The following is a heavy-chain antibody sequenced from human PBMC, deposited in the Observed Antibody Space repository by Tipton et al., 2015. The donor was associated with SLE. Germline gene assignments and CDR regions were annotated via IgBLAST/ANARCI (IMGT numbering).Heavy chain of an antibody. J-gene: IGHJ6*03. CDR2: ISSISRYM. CDR1: EFTFGHYS. Sequence: SLRLSCAASEFTFGHYSMSWIRQAPGKGLEWVSSISSISRYMYYADSVKGRFTISRDNAKNLLSLQMNSLRAEDTAIYYCARVYCCYYDQYMYVWGKGSTVTVSS. D-gene: IGHD2-8*02. CDR3: ARVYCCYYDQYMYV. V-gene: IGHV3-11*06.